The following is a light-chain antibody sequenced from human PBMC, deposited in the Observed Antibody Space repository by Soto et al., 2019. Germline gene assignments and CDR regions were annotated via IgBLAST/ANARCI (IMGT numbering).Light chain of an antibody. CDR3: MQGTHWPRG. Sequence: DVVMTQSPLSLPVTLGQPASISCRSSQSLVYXXXXTXLNWFQQRPGQSPRRLIYKVSNRDSGGPDRFSGSGSGTDFTLKISRVEAEDVGVYYCMQGTHWPRGVGPGTKVDIK. CDR2: KVS. J-gene: IGKJ3*01. V-gene: IGKV2-30*01. CDR1: QSLVYXXXXTX.